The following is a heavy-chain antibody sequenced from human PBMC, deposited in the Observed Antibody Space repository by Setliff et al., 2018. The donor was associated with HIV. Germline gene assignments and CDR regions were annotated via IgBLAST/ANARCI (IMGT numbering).Heavy chain of an antibody. Sequence: GASVKVSCKASKGTFTTYRFTWVRQAPGQGLEWMGRIIPILGTANYAQNFQGRVTITADKSTSTTYMEVSSLRSEDTAVYYCARERPGDHYESTGYQLADWFDPWGQGTLVTVSS. D-gene: IGHD3-22*01. CDR2: IIPILGTA. J-gene: IGHJ5*02. CDR1: KGTFTTYR. CDR3: ARERPGDHYESTGYQLADWFDP. V-gene: IGHV1-69*08.